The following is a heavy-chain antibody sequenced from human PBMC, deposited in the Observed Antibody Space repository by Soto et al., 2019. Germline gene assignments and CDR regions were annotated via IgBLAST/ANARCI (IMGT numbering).Heavy chain of an antibody. CDR1: GFTFSSYA. Sequence: EVQLLESGGGLVQPGGSLRLSRAASGFTFSSYAMSWVRQAPGKGLEWVSAISGSGGSTYYADSVKGRFTISRDNSKNTLYLQMNSLRAEDTAVYYCAKDRDSSSCFDYWGQGTLVTVSS. CDR2: ISGSGGST. V-gene: IGHV3-23*01. D-gene: IGHD6-13*01. CDR3: AKDRDSSSCFDY. J-gene: IGHJ4*02.